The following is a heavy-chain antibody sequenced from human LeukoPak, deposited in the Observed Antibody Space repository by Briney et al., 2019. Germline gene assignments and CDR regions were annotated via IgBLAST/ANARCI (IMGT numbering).Heavy chain of an antibody. J-gene: IGHJ4*02. Sequence: GASVKVSCKASGYTFTSYVISWVRQAPGQGLEWMGWISSYNANTNYAQKFQGRVTITADKSTSTAYMELSSLRSEDTAVYYCARGAGVTTEDDFDYWGQGTLVTVSS. D-gene: IGHD4-17*01. CDR3: ARGAGVTTEDDFDY. CDR1: GYTFTSYV. V-gene: IGHV1-18*01. CDR2: ISSYNANT.